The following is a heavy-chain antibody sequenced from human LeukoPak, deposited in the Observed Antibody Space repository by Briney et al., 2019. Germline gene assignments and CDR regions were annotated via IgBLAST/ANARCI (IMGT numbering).Heavy chain of an antibody. J-gene: IGHJ6*02. CDR1: GYTFTGYY. V-gene: IGHV1-2*02. D-gene: IGHD6-13*01. CDR2: INPNSGGT. Sequence: ASVKVSCKASGYTFTGYYLHWVRQAPGQGLEWMGWINPNSGGTNSAQKFQGRVTMTRDTSISTAYMELSRLRSDDTAVYYCARGVGYSSSWYPKNPINYYYYDLDVWGQGTTVTV. CDR3: ARGVGYSSSWYPKNPINYYYYDLDV.